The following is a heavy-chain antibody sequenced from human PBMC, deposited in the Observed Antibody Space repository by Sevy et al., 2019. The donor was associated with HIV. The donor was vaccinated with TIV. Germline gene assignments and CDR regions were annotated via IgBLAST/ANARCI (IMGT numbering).Heavy chain of an antibody. CDR1: GFTFGDYA. CDR2: IKSKAQGGTI. Sequence: GGSLRLSCTTSGFTFGDYAMNWVRQAPGKGLEWVAFIKSKAQGGTIDHAASVKGRFTISRDDSKSIAYLEMNNLKIEDSAVYYCTLWSGGQSIFDYWGQGTLVTVSS. D-gene: IGHD3-3*01. J-gene: IGHJ4*02. CDR3: TLWSGGQSIFDY. V-gene: IGHV3-49*04.